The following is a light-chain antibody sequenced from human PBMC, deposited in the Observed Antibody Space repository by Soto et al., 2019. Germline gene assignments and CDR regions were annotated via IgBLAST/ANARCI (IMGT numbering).Light chain of an antibody. CDR1: RSVSDW. CDR3: LQYDNHSWT. J-gene: IGKJ1*01. Sequence: DIQMTQSPSTLSQSVGDRVTITCRASRSVSDWVAWYQQKPGKAPNLLIFDASNLKSGVPSRFSGSGSGTVFTITINSLQPDDVATYYCLQYDNHSWTFGQGTKVEI. CDR2: DAS. V-gene: IGKV1-5*01.